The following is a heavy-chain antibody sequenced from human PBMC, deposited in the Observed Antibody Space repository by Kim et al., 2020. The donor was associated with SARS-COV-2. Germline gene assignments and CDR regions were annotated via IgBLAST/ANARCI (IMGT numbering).Heavy chain of an antibody. D-gene: IGHD5-18*01. Sequence: RFTISRDNSKNTLYLQMNSLRAEDTAVYYCAKDGCAAWIQLWLLAFGVDYWGQGTLVTVSS. J-gene: IGHJ4*02. CDR3: AKDGCAAWIQLWLLAFGVDY. V-gene: IGHV3-30*02.